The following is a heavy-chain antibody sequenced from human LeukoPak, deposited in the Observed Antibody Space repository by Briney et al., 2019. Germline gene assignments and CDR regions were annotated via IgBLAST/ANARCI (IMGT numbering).Heavy chain of an antibody. J-gene: IGHJ4*02. D-gene: IGHD1-1*01. CDR1: GFTFSSYS. Sequence: PGGSLRLSCAASGFTFSSYSMNWVRQAPGKGLEWVSSISSSSSYIYYVDSVKGRFTISRDNAKNSLYLQMNSLRAEDTAVYYCARDPPGTGHYFDYWGQGTLVTVSS. CDR3: ARDPPGTGHYFDY. CDR2: ISSSSSYI. V-gene: IGHV3-21*01.